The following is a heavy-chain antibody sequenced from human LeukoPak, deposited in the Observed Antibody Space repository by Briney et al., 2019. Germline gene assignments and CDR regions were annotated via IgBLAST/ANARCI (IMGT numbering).Heavy chain of an antibody. V-gene: IGHV1-18*01. CDR1: GYTFTSYG. D-gene: IGHD1-26*01. CDR2: ISAYNGNT. Sequence: ASVKVSCKASGYTFTSYGISWVRQAPGQGLECMGWISAYNGNTNYAQKLQGRVTMTTDTSTSTAYMELRSLRSDDTAVYYCARDNSGSYYYYYYYMDVWGKGTTVTVSS. CDR3: ARDNSGSYYYYYYYMDV. J-gene: IGHJ6*03.